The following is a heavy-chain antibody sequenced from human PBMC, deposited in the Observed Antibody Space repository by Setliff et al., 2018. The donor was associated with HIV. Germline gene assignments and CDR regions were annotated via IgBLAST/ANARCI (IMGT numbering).Heavy chain of an antibody. CDR1: GFTFSSYA. CDR3: ARVRHRGYYYGSGSFDY. CDR2: ISYDGSNK. J-gene: IGHJ4*02. V-gene: IGHV3-30-3*01. D-gene: IGHD3-10*01. Sequence: PGGSLRLSCAASGFTFSSYAMHWVRQAPGKGLEWVAVISYDGSNKYYADSVKGRFTISRDNSKNTLYLQMNSLRAEDTAVYYCARVRHRGYYYGSGSFDYWGLGTLVTVS.